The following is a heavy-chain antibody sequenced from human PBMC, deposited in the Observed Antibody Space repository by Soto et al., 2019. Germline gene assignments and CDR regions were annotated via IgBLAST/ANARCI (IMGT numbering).Heavy chain of an antibody. J-gene: IGHJ6*02. D-gene: IGHD2-8*01. CDR1: GYSFTSYW. V-gene: IGHV5-51*01. CDR2: IYPGDSDT. CDR3: ARDLGYCTNGVCDYYGMDV. Sequence: GESLKISCKGSGYSFTSYWIGWVRQMPGKGLEWMGIIYPGDSDTRYSPSFQGQVTISADKSISTAYLQWSSLKASDTAMYYCARDLGYCTNGVCDYYGMDVWGQGTTVTVSS.